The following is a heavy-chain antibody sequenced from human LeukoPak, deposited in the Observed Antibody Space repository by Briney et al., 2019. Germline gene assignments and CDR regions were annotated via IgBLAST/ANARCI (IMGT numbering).Heavy chain of an antibody. Sequence: GASVKVSCKASGYIFTKYPTHWVRQAPGQRLEWMGYINSGNGHTKYSQRFQGRVTISRDTSASTAYMELSSLRSEDTAVYYCARDQYYSGTYGHFQHWGQGTLVTVSS. J-gene: IGHJ1*01. CDR2: INSGNGHT. CDR3: ARDQYYSGTYGHFQH. D-gene: IGHD1-26*01. V-gene: IGHV1-3*04. CDR1: GYIFTKYP.